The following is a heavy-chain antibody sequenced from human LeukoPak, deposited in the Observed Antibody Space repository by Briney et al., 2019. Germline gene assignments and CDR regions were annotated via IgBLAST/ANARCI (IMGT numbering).Heavy chain of an antibody. Sequence: GASVKVSCKASGYTFTSYGISWVRQAPGQGLEWMGWISAYNGNTNYAQKLQGRVTMTTDTSTSTAYMELRSLRSDDTAVYYCARALAVDYVWGSYRPYYFDYWGQGTLVTVSS. J-gene: IGHJ4*02. V-gene: IGHV1-18*01. CDR1: GYTFTSYG. CDR3: ARALAVDYVWGSYRPYYFDY. CDR2: ISAYNGNT. D-gene: IGHD3-16*02.